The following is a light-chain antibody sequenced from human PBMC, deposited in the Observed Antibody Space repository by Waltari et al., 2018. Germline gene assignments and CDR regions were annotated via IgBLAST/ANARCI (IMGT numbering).Light chain of an antibody. V-gene: IGKV1-39*01. Sequence: DIQMTQSPSSLSASVGDRVTITCRASQSISSYLNWSQQKPGKAPKVLIYAASSLQSGVPSRFSGSGSGTDFTLTISSLQPEDFATYYCQQSYSTPYTFGQGTKLEIK. CDR2: AAS. CDR1: QSISSY. J-gene: IGKJ2*01. CDR3: QQSYSTPYT.